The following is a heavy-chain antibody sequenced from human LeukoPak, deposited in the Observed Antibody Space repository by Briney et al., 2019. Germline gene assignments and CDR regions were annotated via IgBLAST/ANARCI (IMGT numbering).Heavy chain of an antibody. Sequence: SETLSLTCTVSGGSISNSNSYWGWIRQPPGKGLEWLGSMYYTGNTYYQPSLRGRLIISLDTSKNLFSLRLSSVTAADTAVYYCARNYYDSSGYYIDQFYFDSWGQGTLVTVSS. J-gene: IGHJ4*02. CDR1: GGSISNSNSY. CDR2: MYYTGNT. D-gene: IGHD3-22*01. V-gene: IGHV4-39*07. CDR3: ARNYYDSSGYYIDQFYFDS.